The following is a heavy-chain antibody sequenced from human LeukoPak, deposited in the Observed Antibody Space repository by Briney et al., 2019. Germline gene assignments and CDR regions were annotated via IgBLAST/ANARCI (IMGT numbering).Heavy chain of an antibody. CDR3: AREYHAYYDFWSGYPGVGY. D-gene: IGHD3-3*01. CDR1: GFTFSDYY. V-gene: IGHV3-11*04. Sequence: PGGSLRLSCAASGFTFSDYYMSWIRQAPGKGLEWVSYISSSGSTIYYADSVKGRFTISRDNAKNSLYLQMNSLRAEDTAVYYCAREYHAYYDFWSGYPGVGYWGQGTLVTVSS. CDR2: ISSSGSTI. J-gene: IGHJ4*02.